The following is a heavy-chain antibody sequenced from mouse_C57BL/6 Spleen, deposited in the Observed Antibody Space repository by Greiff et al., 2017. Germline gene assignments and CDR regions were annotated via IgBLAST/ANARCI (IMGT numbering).Heavy chain of an antibody. CDR1: GYSITSGYY. CDR2: ISYDGSN. J-gene: IGHJ2*01. Sequence: EVKLVESGPGLVKPSQSLSLTCSVTGYSITSGYYWNWIRQFPGNKLEWMGYISYDGSNNYNPSLKNRISITRDTSKNQFFLKLNSVTTEDTATYYCATIYYDYDVPFDYWGQGTTLTVSS. V-gene: IGHV3-6*01. CDR3: ATIYYDYDVPFDY. D-gene: IGHD2-4*01.